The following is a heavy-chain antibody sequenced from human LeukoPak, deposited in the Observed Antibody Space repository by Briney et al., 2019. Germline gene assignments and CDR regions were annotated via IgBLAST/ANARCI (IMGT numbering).Heavy chain of an antibody. CDR1: GFTFRSFG. V-gene: IGHV3-30*03. CDR2: ISYDAKSN. CDR3: GRFDY. J-gene: IGHJ4*02. Sequence: GGSLRLSCATSGFTFRSFGMHWVRQVPGEGLEWVAVISYDAKSNYHVDSVKGRFTISRDNSKNTLYLQMNSLRAEDTAVYYCGRFDYWGQGALVTVSS.